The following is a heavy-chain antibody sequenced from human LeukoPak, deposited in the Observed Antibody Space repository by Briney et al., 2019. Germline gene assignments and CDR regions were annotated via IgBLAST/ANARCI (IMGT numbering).Heavy chain of an antibody. J-gene: IGHJ6*03. CDR2: IYPSGST. V-gene: IGHV4-4*07. CDR1: GGSVSSHY. D-gene: IGHD1-1*01. Sequence: SETLSLTCTVSGGSVSSHYWTWIRQPPGKGLEWIGGIYPSGSTNYNPSLKSRVTMSVDTAKNQFSLKLSSVTAADTAVYYCARARLERDMDVWGKGTTVTVSS. CDR3: ARARLERDMDV.